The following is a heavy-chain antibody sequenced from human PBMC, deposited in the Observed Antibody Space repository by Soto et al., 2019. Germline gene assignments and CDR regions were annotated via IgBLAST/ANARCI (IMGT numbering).Heavy chain of an antibody. J-gene: IGHJ4*02. V-gene: IGHV3-23*01. CDR2: ISGSSGST. D-gene: IGHD6-25*01. Sequence: PGGSLRLSCAASGFTFSSYAMTWVRQAPGKGLEWVSSISGSSGSTFYADSVKGRFTISRDNSENTLSLQMNSLRAEDTAVYYCAKQPLKVPLRFDYWGQGTLVTVSS. CDR1: GFTFSSYA. CDR3: AKQPLKVPLRFDY.